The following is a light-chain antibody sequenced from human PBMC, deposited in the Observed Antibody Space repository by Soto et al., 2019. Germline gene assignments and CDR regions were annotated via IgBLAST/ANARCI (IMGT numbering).Light chain of an antibody. CDR2: EVS. J-gene: IGLJ1*01. CDR3: SSYAGSNDFV. Sequence: QSALTQPPSATGSPGQSVTISCTGTSSDVGGYNYVSWYQQHPGRAPKLIIYEVSQRPSGVPDRFSGSKSGNTASLTVSGLQAEDEADYYCSSYAGSNDFVFGTGTQLTVL. CDR1: SSDVGGYNY. V-gene: IGLV2-8*01.